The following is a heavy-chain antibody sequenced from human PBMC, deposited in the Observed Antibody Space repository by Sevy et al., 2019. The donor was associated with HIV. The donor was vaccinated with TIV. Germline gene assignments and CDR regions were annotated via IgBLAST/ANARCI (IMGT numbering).Heavy chain of an antibody. CDR1: GFTFSSYN. V-gene: IGHV3-21*01. J-gene: IGHJ6*02. D-gene: IGHD2-15*01. CDR2: ISSSSNYI. Sequence: GRSLRLSCAASGFTFSSYNMNWVRQAPGKGLEWVSSISSSSNYIYYADSMKGRFTISRDNAKNSLYLQMNSLRAEDTAVYYCARVVAYCSGGSCFPGYYYGMDVWGQGTTVTVSS. CDR3: ARVVAYCSGGSCFPGYYYGMDV.